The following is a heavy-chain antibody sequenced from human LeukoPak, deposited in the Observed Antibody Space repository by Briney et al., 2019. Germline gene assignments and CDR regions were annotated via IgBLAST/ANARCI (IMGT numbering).Heavy chain of an antibody. Sequence: GESLKIPCKGSGYSFTSYWIGWVRQMPGKGLEWMGIIYPGDSDTRYSPSFQGQVTISADKSISTAYLQWSSLKASDTAMYYCARHLSVNYYGSGSYYSPAFYYFDYWGQGTLVTVSS. CDR2: IYPGDSDT. V-gene: IGHV5-51*01. D-gene: IGHD3-10*01. J-gene: IGHJ4*02. CDR1: GYSFTSYW. CDR3: ARHLSVNYYGSGSYYSPAFYYFDY.